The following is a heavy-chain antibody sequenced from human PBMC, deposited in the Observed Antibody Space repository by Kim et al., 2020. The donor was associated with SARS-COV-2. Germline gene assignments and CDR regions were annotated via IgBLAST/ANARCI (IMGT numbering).Heavy chain of an antibody. CDR3: ARWSYDNHGYYDY. V-gene: IGHV3-11*01. D-gene: IGHD3-22*01. Sequence: GGSLRLSCAASGFSFSDYYMSWVRQAPGKGLEWVSYISSTSKTVFYVDSVKGRFTLSRDNAKNSLYLQMNSLRDEDTAVYYCARWSYDNHGYYDYWGQGTLVTVSS. J-gene: IGHJ4*02. CDR2: ISSTSKTV. CDR1: GFSFSDYY.